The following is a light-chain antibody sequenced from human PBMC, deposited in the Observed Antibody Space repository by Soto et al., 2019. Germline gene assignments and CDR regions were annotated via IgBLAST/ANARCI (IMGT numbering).Light chain of an antibody. CDR3: QKSSNWPLA. Sequence: EIVLTQSPATLSLSPGERATLSCRASQSVSSYLAWYQQKPGQAPRLLIYDASNRATGIPARFSGSGSGTDFNLTINKLEPEDFAVYYCQKSSNWPLAFGGGTKVEIK. CDR1: QSVSSY. V-gene: IGKV3-11*01. J-gene: IGKJ4*01. CDR2: DAS.